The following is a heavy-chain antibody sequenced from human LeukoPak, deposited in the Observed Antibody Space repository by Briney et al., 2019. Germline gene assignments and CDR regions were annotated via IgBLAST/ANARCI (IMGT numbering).Heavy chain of an antibody. Sequence: SETLSLTCSVSGGSISSSSYYWGWIRQPPGKGLEWIGSIYYSGSTYYNPSLKSRVTISVDTSKNQFSLKLSSVTAADTAVYYCARLQIGMVRGGYYFDYWGQGTLVTVSS. D-gene: IGHD3-10*01. J-gene: IGHJ4*02. V-gene: IGHV4-39*01. CDR1: GGSISSSSYY. CDR2: IYYSGST. CDR3: ARLQIGMVRGGYYFDY.